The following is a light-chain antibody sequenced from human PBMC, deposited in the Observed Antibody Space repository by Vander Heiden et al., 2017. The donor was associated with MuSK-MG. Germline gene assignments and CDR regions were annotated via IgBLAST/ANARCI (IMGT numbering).Light chain of an antibody. J-gene: IGLJ3*02. V-gene: IGLV1-40*01. CDR2: ANR. Sequence: QSVLTQPPSVSGAPGERVTISCTGSSSNIGAGYDVHWYQQLPGTAPKRRIEANRNRPSGVPDRFSGSKSGTSASLEITGLQADDEAEYDGQSYASSLSGWVFGGGTKLTVL. CDR3: QSYASSLSGWV. CDR1: SSNIGAGYD.